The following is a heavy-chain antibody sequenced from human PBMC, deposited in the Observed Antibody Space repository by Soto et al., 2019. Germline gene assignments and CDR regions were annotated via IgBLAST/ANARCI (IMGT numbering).Heavy chain of an antibody. D-gene: IGHD3-9*01. J-gene: IGHJ6*02. CDR3: ARGLTYYDILTGYYYYYGMDV. V-gene: IGHV4-34*01. CDR1: GGSFSGCY. CDR2: INHSGST. Sequence: SETLSLTCAVYGGSFSGCYWSWIRQPPGKGLEWIGEINHSGSTNYNPSLKSRVTISVDTSKNQFSLKLSSVTAADTAVYYCARGLTYYDILTGYYYYYGMDVWGQGTTVTVSS.